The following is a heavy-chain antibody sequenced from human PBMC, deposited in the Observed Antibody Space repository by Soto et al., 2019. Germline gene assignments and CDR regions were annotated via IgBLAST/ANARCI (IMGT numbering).Heavy chain of an antibody. J-gene: IGHJ4*02. D-gene: IGHD6-6*01. V-gene: IGHV4-34*01. CDR2: INHSGST. CDR1: GGSFSLYY. CDR3: ARGRVGSSPPGY. Sequence: QVQLQQWGAGLLKPWETLSLTCAVYGGSFSLYYWTWIRQPPGKGLEWIGEINHSGSTNYNPSLESRVTISVDTSKKQFSLRLDYVTAVDTAVYYCARGRVGSSPPGYWGQGTPVTVS.